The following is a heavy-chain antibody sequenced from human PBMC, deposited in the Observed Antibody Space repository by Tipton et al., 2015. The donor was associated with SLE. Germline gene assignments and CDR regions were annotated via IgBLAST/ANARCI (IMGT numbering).Heavy chain of an antibody. CDR1: GGSIRRSSHS. J-gene: IGHJ6*02. Sequence: TLSLTCTVSGGSIRRSSHSWDWIRQPPGKGLEGLGTIYHSGTTYYNPSLKSRLTLSIDTSKKQFSLKLSSVTAADTAVYYCARGGLDYYNGLDLWGQGTTVTVSS. V-gene: IGHV4-39*07. D-gene: IGHD3-16*01. CDR2: IYHSGTT. CDR3: ARGGLDYYNGLDL.